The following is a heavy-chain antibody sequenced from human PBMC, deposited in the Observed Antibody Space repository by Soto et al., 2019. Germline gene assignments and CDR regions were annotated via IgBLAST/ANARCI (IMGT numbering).Heavy chain of an antibody. Sequence: ESGGGLVQPGGSLRLSCAASGFPFNTYAMNWVRQAPGKGLEWVSAIGGSGVDTYYADSVIGRFTVSRDNSKNTLFLQMHSVRAEDTAVYCCAKGGRNAYNGDSGGQGTQVTVSS. V-gene: IGHV3-23*01. CDR3: AKGGRNAYNGDS. CDR1: GFPFNTYA. D-gene: IGHD1-1*01. J-gene: IGHJ5*01. CDR2: IGGSGVDT.